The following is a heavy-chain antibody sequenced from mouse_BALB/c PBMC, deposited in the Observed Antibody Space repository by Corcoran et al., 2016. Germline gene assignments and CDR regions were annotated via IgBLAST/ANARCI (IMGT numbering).Heavy chain of an antibody. D-gene: IGHD6-1*01. CDR3: ARWQDYYARDY. CDR2: INPYYGST. J-gene: IGHJ4*01. V-gene: IGHV1-39*01. CDR1: GYSFTAYI. Sequence: EIQLQQTGPELVKPGASVKISCKASGYSFTAYIMLWVKQSHGKSLEWIGNINPYYGSTSYNLKFKGKATLTVDKSSSTAYMQLNSLTSEDSAVYYCARWQDYYARDYWGQGTSVTVSS.